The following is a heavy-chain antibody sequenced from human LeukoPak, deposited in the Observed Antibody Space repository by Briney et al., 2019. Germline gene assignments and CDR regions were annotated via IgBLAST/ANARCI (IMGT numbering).Heavy chain of an antibody. CDR1: GYSFTTYW. CDR2: IYPGDSDT. CDR3: ARRVADSWYFDY. D-gene: IGHD6-13*01. V-gene: IGHV5-51*01. Sequence: GESLKISCRGSGYSFTTYWVGWVRHMPGKGLEWMGIIYPGDSDTRYSPSFQGQVTISADKSISTAYLRWSSLKASDTAIYYCARRVADSWYFDYWGQGTLVTVSS. J-gene: IGHJ4*02.